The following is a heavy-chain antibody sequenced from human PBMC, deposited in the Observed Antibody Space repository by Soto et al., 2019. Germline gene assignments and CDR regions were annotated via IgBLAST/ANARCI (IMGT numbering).Heavy chain of an antibody. J-gene: IGHJ4*02. CDR2: IIPILGIA. CDR3: ARSPAAVGFDY. CDR1: GGTFSSYT. V-gene: IGHV1-69*02. Sequence: QVQLVQSGAEVKKPGSSVKVSCKASGGTFSSYTISWVRQAHGQGLEWMGRIIPILGIANYAQKFQGRVTITADKSTSTAYMELSSLRSEDTAVYYCARSPAAVGFDYWGQGTLVTVSS. D-gene: IGHD6-19*01.